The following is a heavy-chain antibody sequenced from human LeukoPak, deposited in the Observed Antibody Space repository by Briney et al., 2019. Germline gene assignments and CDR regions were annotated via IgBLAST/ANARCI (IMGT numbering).Heavy chain of an antibody. D-gene: IGHD2-2*01. CDR3: ARSRHQIGSDY. Sequence: GGSLRLSYAASGLTFRSYAMSWVRQAPGKGLVWVSGISVSGGSTYYADSVKGRFTISRDNAKNSLYLQMNSLRAEDTAVYYCARSRHQIGSDYWGQGTLVTVSS. J-gene: IGHJ4*02. V-gene: IGHV3-23*01. CDR2: ISVSGGST. CDR1: GLTFRSYA.